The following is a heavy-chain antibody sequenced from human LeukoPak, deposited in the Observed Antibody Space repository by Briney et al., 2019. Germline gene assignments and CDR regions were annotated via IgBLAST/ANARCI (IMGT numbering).Heavy chain of an antibody. CDR2: INPNSGGT. Sequence: ASVTVSRKASGYTFTGYYMHWVRQAPGQGRAWMGWINPNSGGTNYAQKFQGRVTMTRDTYISTAYMELSRLRSDDTAVYYCAEGIAVAGTEYSGYWGQGTLVTVSS. V-gene: IGHV1-2*02. J-gene: IGHJ4*02. D-gene: IGHD6-19*01. CDR3: AEGIAVAGTEYSGY. CDR1: GYTFTGYY.